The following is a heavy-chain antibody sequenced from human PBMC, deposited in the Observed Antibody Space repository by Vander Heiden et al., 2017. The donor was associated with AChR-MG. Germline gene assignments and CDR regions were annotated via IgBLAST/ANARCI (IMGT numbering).Heavy chain of an antibody. D-gene: IGHD3-16*01. CDR2: ISPSGGTP. Sequence: EVQVLESGGGLVQPGGSLRLSCAASGFTFSSFAMSCVRQVPGKGLEWVSTISPSGGTPYYADSVKGRFTISRDNSNDTLYLQMNSLRAEDTAVYYCAKGISFVDRTLPGDSWGQGTLVSVSS. CDR1: GFTFSSFA. V-gene: IGHV3-23*01. CDR3: AKGISFVDRTLPGDS. J-gene: IGHJ4*02.